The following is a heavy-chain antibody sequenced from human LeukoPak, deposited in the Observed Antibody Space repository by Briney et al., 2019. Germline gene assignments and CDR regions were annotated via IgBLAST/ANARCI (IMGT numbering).Heavy chain of an antibody. CDR1: GYTFTGYY. Sequence: ASVKVSCKASGYTFTGYYMHWVRQAPGQGLEWMGWINPNSGGTNYAQKFQGRVTMTRDTSISTAYMELSRLRSDDTAVYYCARIPYSSSSPDYWGQGTLVTVSS. D-gene: IGHD6-6*01. CDR2: INPNSGGT. CDR3: ARIPYSSSSPDY. J-gene: IGHJ4*02. V-gene: IGHV1-2*02.